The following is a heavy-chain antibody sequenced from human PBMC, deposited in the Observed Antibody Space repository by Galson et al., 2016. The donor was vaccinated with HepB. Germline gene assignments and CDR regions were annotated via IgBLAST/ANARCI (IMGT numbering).Heavy chain of an antibody. CDR1: GFSFRSYT. CDR3: ARDSSGWYLLLDY. CDR2: ISHDGSNK. D-gene: IGHD6-19*01. V-gene: IGHV3-30*04. J-gene: IGHJ4*02. Sequence: SLRLSCAASGFSFRSYTMHCVRQAPGKGLEWVAVISHDGSNKNYADSVKGRFTVSRDNSKNTLYLQMNSLRAEDTAVYYCARDSSGWYLLLDYWGQGTLVTVSS.